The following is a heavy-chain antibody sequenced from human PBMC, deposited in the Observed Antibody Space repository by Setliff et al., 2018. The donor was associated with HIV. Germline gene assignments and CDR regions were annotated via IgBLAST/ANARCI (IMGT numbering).Heavy chain of an antibody. CDR2: IYYNGNI. D-gene: IGHD6-19*01. Sequence: PSETLSLTCAVSGNSIGSGYYWGWIRQPPGKGLEWIASIYYNGNIYYNPSLKSRVTITMDTSKNQFSLKLSSVTAADTAVYFCARGGTVSADFDSWGQGTLVTVSS. CDR1: GNSIGSGYY. CDR3: ARGGTVSADFDS. V-gene: IGHV4-38-2*01. J-gene: IGHJ4*02.